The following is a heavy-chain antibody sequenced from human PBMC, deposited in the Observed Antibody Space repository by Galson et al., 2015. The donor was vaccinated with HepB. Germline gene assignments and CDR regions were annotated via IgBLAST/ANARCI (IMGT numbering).Heavy chain of an antibody. V-gene: IGHV3-30*04. CDR2: ISYDGSNK. D-gene: IGHD4-17*01. Sequence: SLRLSCAASGFTFSSYAMHWVRQAPGKGLEWVAVISYDGSNKYYADSVKGRFTISRDNSKNTLYLQMNSLRAEDTAVYYCARDRPNYGDYEPFDYWGQGTLVTVSS. CDR3: ARDRPNYGDYEPFDY. J-gene: IGHJ4*02. CDR1: GFTFSSYA.